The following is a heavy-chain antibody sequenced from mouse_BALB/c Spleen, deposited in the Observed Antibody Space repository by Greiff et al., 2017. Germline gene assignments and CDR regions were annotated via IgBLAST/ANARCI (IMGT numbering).Heavy chain of an antibody. V-gene: IGHV3-8*02. CDR1: GDSITSGY. Sequence: VQLKESGPSLVKPSQTLSLTCSVTGDSITSGYWNWIRKFPGNKLEYMGYISYSGSTYYNPSLKSRISITRDTSKNQYYLQLNSVTTEDTATYYCARNYYDYDRDAMDYWGQGTSVTVSS. J-gene: IGHJ4*01. CDR2: ISYSGST. CDR3: ARNYYDYDRDAMDY. D-gene: IGHD2-4*01.